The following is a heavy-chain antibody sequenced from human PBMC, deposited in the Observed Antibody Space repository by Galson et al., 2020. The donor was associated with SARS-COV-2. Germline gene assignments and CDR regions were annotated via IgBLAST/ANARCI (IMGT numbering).Heavy chain of an antibody. CDR3: VKDFGGPEV. CDR2: ITEDGSKT. Sequence: TGGSLRLSCEASGFIFNKYWMHWVRQAPGKGLVWVSRITEDGSKTSYADSVKGRFTISRDNAKNRLYLQMNSLRVEDTALYYCVKDFGGPEVWGQGTMVTVSS. V-gene: IGHV3-74*01. CDR1: GFIFNKYW. D-gene: IGHD3-16*01. J-gene: IGHJ3*01.